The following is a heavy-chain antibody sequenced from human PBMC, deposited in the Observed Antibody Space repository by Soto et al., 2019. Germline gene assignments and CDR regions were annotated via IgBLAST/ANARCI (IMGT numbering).Heavy chain of an antibody. CDR2: IYYSGRA. J-gene: IGHJ4*02. Sequence: TLSHTCTVSGGSVSRGSYYWSWIRQPPGKGLEWIGHIYYSGRATYNPSLKSRVTISVDTSKNQFSLKLSSVTAADTAVYYCARERNGDPTSFDYWGKGTLVTVS. CDR3: ARERNGDPTSFDY. V-gene: IGHV4-61*01. CDR1: GGSVSRGSYY. D-gene: IGHD2-8*01.